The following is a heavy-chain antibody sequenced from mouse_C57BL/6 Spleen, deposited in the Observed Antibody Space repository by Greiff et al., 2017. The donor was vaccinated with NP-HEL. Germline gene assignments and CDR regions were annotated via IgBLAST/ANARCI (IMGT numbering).Heavy chain of an antibody. CDR3: ARPLRAYAMDY. Sequence: EVQGVESGGGLVKPGGSLKLSCAASGFTFSDYGMHWVRQAPEKGLEWVAYISSGSSTIYYADKVKGRFTIYRDNAKNTLFLQMTSLRSEDTAMYYCARPLRAYAMDYWGQGTSVTVSS. CDR1: GFTFSDYG. J-gene: IGHJ4*01. V-gene: IGHV5-17*01. CDR2: ISSGSSTI. D-gene: IGHD1-2*01.